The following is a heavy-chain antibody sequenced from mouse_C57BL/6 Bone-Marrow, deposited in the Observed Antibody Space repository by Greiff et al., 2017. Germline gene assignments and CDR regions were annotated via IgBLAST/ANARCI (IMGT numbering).Heavy chain of an antibody. CDR3: ARPPLLDYGSSLDY. Sequence: QVQLQQPGAELVMPGASVKLSCKASGYTFTSYWMHWVKQRPGQGLEWIGEIDPSDSYTNYNQKFKGKSTLTVDKSSSTAYMQLSSLTSEDSAVXYCARPPLLDYGSSLDYWGQGTTRTVSS. CDR2: IDPSDSYT. J-gene: IGHJ2*01. D-gene: IGHD1-1*01. CDR1: GYTFTSYW. V-gene: IGHV1-69*01.